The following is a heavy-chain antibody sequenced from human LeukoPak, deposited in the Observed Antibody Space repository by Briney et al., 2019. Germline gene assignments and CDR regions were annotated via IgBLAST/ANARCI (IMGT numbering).Heavy chain of an antibody. D-gene: IGHD4-23*01. J-gene: IGHJ5*02. CDR2: IIPILGIA. Sequence: ASVKVSCKASGGTFSSYTISWVRQAPGQGLEWMGGIIPILGIANYAQKFQGRVTITADKSTSTAYMELSSLRSEDTAVYYCARYYGGNARFDPWGQGTLVTVSS. V-gene: IGHV1-69*02. CDR1: GGTFSSYT. CDR3: ARYYGGNARFDP.